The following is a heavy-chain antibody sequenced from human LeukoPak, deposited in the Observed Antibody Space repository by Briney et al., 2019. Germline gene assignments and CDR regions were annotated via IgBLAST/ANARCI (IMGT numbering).Heavy chain of an antibody. V-gene: IGHV4-39*01. Sequence: PSETLSLTCTLSVGSLSSSSYYWGWVRQPPGNWLEWIARVYSSGTTYYNPSLRTGAPVSVDTPKTQFSLKLTSVTSANTPVISCARITPGGNSGDYWGQGTLVTVSS. J-gene: IGHJ4*02. CDR2: VYSSGTT. CDR3: ARITPGGNSGDY. D-gene: IGHD4-23*01. CDR1: VGSLSSSSYY.